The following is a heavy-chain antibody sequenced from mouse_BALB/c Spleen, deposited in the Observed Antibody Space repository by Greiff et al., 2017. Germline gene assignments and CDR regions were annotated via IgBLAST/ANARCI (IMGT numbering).Heavy chain of an antibody. CDR3: ASLYDYDGPWFAY. CDR2: IYPGDGDT. Sequence: QVQLKQSGAELVRPGSSVKISCKASGYAFSSYWMNWVKQRPGQGLEWIGQIYPGDGDTNYNGKFKGKATLTADKSSSTAYMQLSSLTSEDSAVYFCASLYDYDGPWFAYWGQGTLVTVSA. J-gene: IGHJ3*01. D-gene: IGHD2-4*01. V-gene: IGHV1-80*01. CDR1: GYAFSSYW.